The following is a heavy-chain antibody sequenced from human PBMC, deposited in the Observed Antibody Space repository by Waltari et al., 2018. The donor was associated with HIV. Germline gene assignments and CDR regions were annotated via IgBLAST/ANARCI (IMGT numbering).Heavy chain of an antibody. Sequence: EVQLLESGGGLVQPGGSLRLSCAASGFTFSSYAMSWVRQAPGKGLEWVSAISGSGGSTYYADSVKGRFTISRDNSKNTLYLQMNSLRAEDTAVYYCAKDLPPYGDYPTYYFDYWGQGTLVTVSS. CDR1: GFTFSSYA. J-gene: IGHJ4*02. D-gene: IGHD4-17*01. CDR3: AKDLPPYGDYPTYYFDY. V-gene: IGHV3-23*01. CDR2: ISGSGGST.